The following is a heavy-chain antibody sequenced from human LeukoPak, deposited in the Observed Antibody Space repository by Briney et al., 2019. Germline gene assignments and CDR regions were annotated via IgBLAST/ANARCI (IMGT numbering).Heavy chain of an antibody. Sequence: GGSLRLSCAASGFTFDDYAMHWVRQAPGKGLEWVSGISWNSGSIGYADSVKGRFTISRDNAKNSLYLQMNSLRAEDTALYYCAKDLRYFDWFGDAAFDIWGQGTMVTVSS. D-gene: IGHD3-9*01. CDR3: AKDLRYFDWFGDAAFDI. V-gene: IGHV3-9*01. CDR1: GFTFDDYA. J-gene: IGHJ3*02. CDR2: ISWNSGSI.